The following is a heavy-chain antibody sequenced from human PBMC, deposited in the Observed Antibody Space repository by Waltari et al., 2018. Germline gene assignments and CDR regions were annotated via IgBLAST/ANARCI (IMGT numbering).Heavy chain of an antibody. Sequence: QVQLQQWGAGLLKPSETLSLTCAVYGGSFSGYYWSWIRQPPGKGLEWIGEINHSGSTNYNPSLKSRVTISVDTSKNQFSLKLSSVTAADTAVYYCARERSRHWFDPWGQGTLVTVSS. J-gene: IGHJ5*02. CDR2: INHSGST. D-gene: IGHD6-13*01. V-gene: IGHV4-34*01. CDR1: GGSFSGYY. CDR3: ARERSRHWFDP.